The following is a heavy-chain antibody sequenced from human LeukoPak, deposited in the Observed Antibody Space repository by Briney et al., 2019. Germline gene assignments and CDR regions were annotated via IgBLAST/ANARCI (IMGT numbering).Heavy chain of an antibody. V-gene: IGHV4-59*01. D-gene: IGHD6-13*01. CDR1: GGSISSYY. CDR3: AREGTAGTAFDI. J-gene: IGHJ3*02. Sequence: RTSETLSLTCTVSGGSISSYYWSWIRQPPGKGLEWIGYIYYSGSTNYNPSLKSRVTISVDTSKNQFSLKLSSVPAAATAVYYCAREGTAGTAFDIWGQGTIVTVSS. CDR2: IYYSGST.